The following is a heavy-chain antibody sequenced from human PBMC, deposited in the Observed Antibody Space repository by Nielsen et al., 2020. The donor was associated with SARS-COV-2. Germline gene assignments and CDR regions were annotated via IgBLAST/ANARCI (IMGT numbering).Heavy chain of an antibody. CDR3: ARDGYSSGWLDY. CDR1: GGSISSSSYY. D-gene: IGHD6-19*01. CDR2: IYYSGST. V-gene: IGHV4-39*07. J-gene: IGHJ4*02. Sequence: SETLSLTCTVSGGSISSSSYYWGWIRQPPGKGLEWIGSIYYSGSTYYNPSLKSRVTISVDTSKNQFSLKLSSVTAADTAVYYCARDGYSSGWLDYWGQGTLVTVSS.